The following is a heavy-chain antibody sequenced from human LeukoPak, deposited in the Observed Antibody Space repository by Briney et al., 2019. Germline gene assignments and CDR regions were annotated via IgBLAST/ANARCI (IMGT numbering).Heavy chain of an antibody. J-gene: IGHJ3*02. V-gene: IGHV5-51*01. CDR1: GYSFTSYW. CDR3: ARLHTGSGSYYNRGAFDI. CDR2: IYPGDSDT. D-gene: IGHD3-10*01. Sequence: PGESLRISCKGSGYSFTSYWIGWVRQMPGKGLEWMGIIYPGDSDTRYSPSFQGQVTISADKSISTAYLQWSSLKASDTAMYYCARLHTGSGSYYNRGAFDIWGQGTMVTVSS.